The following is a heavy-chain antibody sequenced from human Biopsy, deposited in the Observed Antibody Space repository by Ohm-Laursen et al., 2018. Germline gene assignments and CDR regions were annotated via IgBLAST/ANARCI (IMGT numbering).Heavy chain of an antibody. Sequence: SLRLSCAASGFTFSSYAMTWFRQAPGKGPEWVSIISGNSDIIYDTDSVKGRFTISRDNSKNTLYLQMNSLRADDTAVYYCALAAAQTVTHFDYWGQGTLVTVSS. CDR1: GFTFSSYA. V-gene: IGHV3-23*01. J-gene: IGHJ4*02. D-gene: IGHD4-17*01. CDR3: ALAAAQTVTHFDY. CDR2: ISGNSDII.